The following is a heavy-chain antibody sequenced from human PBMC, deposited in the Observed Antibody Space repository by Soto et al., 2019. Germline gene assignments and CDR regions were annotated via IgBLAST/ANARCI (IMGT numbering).Heavy chain of an antibody. CDR3: ARVAAAAPLTAIDY. D-gene: IGHD6-13*01. V-gene: IGHV4-59*01. J-gene: IGHJ4*02. CDR1: GGSISSYY. Sequence: PSETLSLTCTVSGGSISSYYWGWIRQPPGKGLERIGYIYYSGSTNYNPSLKSRVTISVDTSKNQFSLKLSSVTAADTAVYYCARVAAAAPLTAIDYWGQGTLVTVSS. CDR2: IYYSGST.